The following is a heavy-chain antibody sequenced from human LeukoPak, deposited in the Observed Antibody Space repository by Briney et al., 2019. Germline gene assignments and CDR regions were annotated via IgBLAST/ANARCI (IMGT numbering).Heavy chain of an antibody. J-gene: IGHJ4*02. D-gene: IGHD3-3*01. CDR2: IYYSGST. V-gene: IGHV4-59*08. CDR3: ARHAPPRELRFLVLLLFFSFDY. CDR1: GGSISSYY. Sequence: ASETLSLTCTVPGGSISSYYWSWIRQPPGKGLGWNGYIYYSGSTNYNPSLKSRVTLSVDTPKNQLSLKPSSVTGPDTAVYYWARHAPPRELRFLVLLLFFSFDYWGQGTLVTVSS.